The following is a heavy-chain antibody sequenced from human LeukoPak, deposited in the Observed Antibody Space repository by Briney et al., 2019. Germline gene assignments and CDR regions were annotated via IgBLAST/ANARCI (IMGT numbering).Heavy chain of an antibody. CDR1: GLTFSIYS. Sequence: PGGSLRLSCAASGLTFSIYSMAGVPDAPEERVECVSVITDSGINTYYTDPVKGQFTISRDSSENTLYLQMNSLRAEDTAVYYCAKGTLGSCSGASCYPLDYWGQGTLVTVSS. D-gene: IGHD2-15*01. CDR3: AKGTLGSCSGASCYPLDY. J-gene: IGHJ4*02. CDR2: ITDSGINT. V-gene: IGHV3-23*01.